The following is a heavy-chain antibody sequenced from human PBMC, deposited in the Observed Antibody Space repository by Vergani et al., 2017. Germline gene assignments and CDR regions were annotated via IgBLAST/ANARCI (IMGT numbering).Heavy chain of an antibody. CDR2: INADNGNT. CDR3: ARVKDTSGWFVFWDC. D-gene: IGHD6-13*01. J-gene: IGHJ4*02. Sequence: QVLLVQSGPEVKKPGASVKVSCKASGYTFTNYTIHWVRQAPGQRLEWMGWINADNGNTTYSQKFQGRVTSSRETSASTAYMELSSLRSEDTAVYYCARVKDTSGWFVFWDCWGQGTLVTVSS. CDR1: GYTFTNYT. V-gene: IGHV1-3*01.